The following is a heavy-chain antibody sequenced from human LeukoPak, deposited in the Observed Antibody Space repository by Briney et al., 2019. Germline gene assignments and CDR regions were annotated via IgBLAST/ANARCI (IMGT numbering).Heavy chain of an antibody. V-gene: IGHV3-48*01. Sequence: PGGSLRLPCAASGFTFSSYSMNWVRQVPGKGLEWVSYIGSDSNTIYYADSVKGRFTISRDNAKNSLYLQMNSLRSEDTAVYYCTSGGGYCSSTRCFWGQGTLVTVSS. D-gene: IGHD2-2*01. CDR2: IGSDSNTI. CDR1: GFTFSSYS. CDR3: TSGGGYCSSTRCF. J-gene: IGHJ4*02.